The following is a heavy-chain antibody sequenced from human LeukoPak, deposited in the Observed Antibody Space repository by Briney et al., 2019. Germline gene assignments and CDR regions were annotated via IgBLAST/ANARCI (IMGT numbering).Heavy chain of an antibody. V-gene: IGHV4-61*02. D-gene: IGHD3-22*01. CDR3: ARGVGDSSGYPAVGYYYYMDV. Sequence: SETLSLTCTVSGGSISSGSYYWSWIRQPAGKGLEWIGRIYTSGSTNYNPSLKSRVTISVDTSKNQFSLKLSSVTAADTAVYYCARGVGDSSGYPAVGYYYYMDVWGKGTTVTISS. J-gene: IGHJ6*03. CDR1: GGSISSGSYY. CDR2: IYTSGST.